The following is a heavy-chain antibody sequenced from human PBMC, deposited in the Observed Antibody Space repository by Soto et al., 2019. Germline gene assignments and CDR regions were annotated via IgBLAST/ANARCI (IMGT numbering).Heavy chain of an antibody. J-gene: IGHJ4*02. CDR3: AVSPRGYYYDSSGYLH. V-gene: IGHV3-23*01. CDR1: GFTFSSYA. D-gene: IGHD3-22*01. Sequence: SLRLSCAASGFTFSSYAMSWVRQAPGKGLEWVSAISGSGGSTYYADSVKGRFTISRDNSKNTLYLQMNSLRAEDTAVYYCAVSPRGYYYDSSGYLHWGQGTLVTVSS. CDR2: ISGSGGST.